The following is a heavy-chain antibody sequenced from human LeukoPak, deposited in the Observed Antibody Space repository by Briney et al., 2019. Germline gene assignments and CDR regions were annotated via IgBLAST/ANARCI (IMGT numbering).Heavy chain of an antibody. D-gene: IGHD6-19*01. CDR3: ARAGAMAASRYYFDY. J-gene: IGHJ4*02. CDR1: GLTFSTYW. CDR2: IMHDGSEK. Sequence: GGCLRLSCAASGLTFSTYWISSVRQAPGKGLELVANIMHDGSEKNYVDCVKGRFNISRDNARNSLYLQMNSLRVEDTAVYYFARAGAMAASRYYFDYWGQGTLVTAYS. V-gene: IGHV3-7*01.